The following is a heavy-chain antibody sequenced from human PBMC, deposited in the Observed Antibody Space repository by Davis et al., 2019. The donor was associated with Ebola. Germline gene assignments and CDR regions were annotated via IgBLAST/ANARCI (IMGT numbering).Heavy chain of an antibody. CDR3: ARPVDTPIVKGTV. CDR2: VSYDGSNK. D-gene: IGHD5-18*01. J-gene: IGHJ4*02. Sequence: GESLKISCAASGFTFSDYSMHWVRQAPGKELDWVAVVSYDGSNKYYADSVKGRFTIYSDNSKSTLYLQMNNLRAEDTAVYYCARPVDTPIVKGTVWGQGILVTVSS. CDR1: GFTFSDYS. V-gene: IGHV3-30*04.